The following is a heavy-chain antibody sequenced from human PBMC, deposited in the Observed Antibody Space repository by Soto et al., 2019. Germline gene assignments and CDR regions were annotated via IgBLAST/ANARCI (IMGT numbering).Heavy chain of an antibody. D-gene: IGHD6-19*01. J-gene: IGHJ4*02. CDR3: ARDLGYSSGWYTVSGFDY. V-gene: IGHV1-2*02. CDR1: GYTFTGYY. CDR2: INPNSGGT. Sequence: QVQLVQSGAEVKKPGASVKVSCKASGYTFTGYYMHWVRQAPGQGLEWMGWINPNSGGTNYAQKFQGRVTMSRDTSISTAYMELSRLRFDDTAVYYCARDLGYSSGWYTVSGFDYWGQGTLVTVSS.